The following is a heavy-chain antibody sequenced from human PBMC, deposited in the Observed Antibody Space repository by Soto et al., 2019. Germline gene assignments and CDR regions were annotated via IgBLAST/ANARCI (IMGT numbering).Heavy chain of an antibody. J-gene: IGHJ5*02. V-gene: IGHV3-15*07. CDR1: SVSNAW. CDR3: TTLSPVYYDSRGGADP. Sequence: SVSNAWMNWVRQAPGKGLEWVGRIKSKTDGGATDYAAPVKGRFTISRDDSKNTLYLQMNSLKTEDTAVYYCTTLSPVYYDSRGGADPWGQGTLVTVSS. CDR2: IKSKTDGGAT. D-gene: IGHD3-22*01.